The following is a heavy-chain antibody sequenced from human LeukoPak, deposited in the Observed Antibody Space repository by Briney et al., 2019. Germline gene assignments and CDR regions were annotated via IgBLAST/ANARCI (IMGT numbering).Heavy chain of an antibody. CDR1: GFTFSSYA. J-gene: IGHJ4*02. Sequence: GGSLRLSCAASGFTFSSYAMSWVRQAPGKGLEWVSVISNSGGNTYYADSVKGRFAISRDNSKNTLYLQMNSLRAEDTAVYYCAKDSGGGVNSPINYWGQGTLVTVSS. CDR2: ISNSGGNT. D-gene: IGHD2-15*01. V-gene: IGHV3-23*01. CDR3: AKDSGGGVNSPINY.